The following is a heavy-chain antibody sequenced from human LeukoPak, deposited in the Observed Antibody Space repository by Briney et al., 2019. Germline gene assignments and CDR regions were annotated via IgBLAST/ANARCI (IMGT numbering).Heavy chain of an antibody. V-gene: IGHV7-4-1*02. Sequence: ASVKVSCKASGYTFTSYAMNLMRQAPAQGHEWMGWINTNTGNTTYAQGFTGRFVFSLDTSVTTAYLQISSLNAEDTAVYYCPSAGSGILYYIDYWGQGTLVTVSS. CDR2: INTNTGNT. CDR3: PSAGSGILYYIDY. D-gene: IGHD3-10*01. CDR1: GYTFTSYA. J-gene: IGHJ4*02.